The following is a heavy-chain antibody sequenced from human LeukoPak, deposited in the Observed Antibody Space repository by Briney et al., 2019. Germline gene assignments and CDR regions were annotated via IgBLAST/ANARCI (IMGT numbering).Heavy chain of an antibody. CDR2: MNPNSGNT. CDR3: ARGPPYCSSTSCSRGGNYYYGMDV. CDR1: GYTFTSYD. D-gene: IGHD2-2*01. V-gene: IGHV1-8*01. Sequence: ASVKVSCKASGYTFTSYDINWVRQATGQGLEWMGWMNPNSGNTGYAQKFQRRVTMTRNASISTAYMELSSLRSEDTAVYYCARGPPYCSSTSCSRGGNYYYGMDVWGQGTTVTVSS. J-gene: IGHJ6*02.